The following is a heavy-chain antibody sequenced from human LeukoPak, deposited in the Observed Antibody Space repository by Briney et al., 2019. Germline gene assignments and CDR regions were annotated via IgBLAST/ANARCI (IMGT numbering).Heavy chain of an antibody. J-gene: IGHJ4*02. CDR1: GFTFSSYG. V-gene: IGHV3-23*01. CDR3: TISPVAGIGY. CDR2: INSSGGST. Sequence: PGGSLRLSCAASGFTFSSYGMNWVRQAPGKGLEWVSTINSSGGSTYYADAVKGRFTISRDNSKNTLYLQMNSLKTEDTAVYYCTISPVAGIGYWGQGTLVTVSS. D-gene: IGHD6-19*01.